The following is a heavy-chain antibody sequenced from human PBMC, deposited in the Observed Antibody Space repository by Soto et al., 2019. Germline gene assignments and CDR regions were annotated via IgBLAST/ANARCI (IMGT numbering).Heavy chain of an antibody. D-gene: IGHD2-15*01. Sequence: QVQLQESGPGLVKPSQTLSLTCTVSGGSISSGGYYWSWIRQHPGKGLEWIGYIYYSGSTYYNPSLKSRVTISVDTSKNQFSLKLSSVTAADTAVYYCARVPRVEMVRYCSGGSCRQTDFDYWGQGTLVTVSS. CDR3: ARVPRVEMVRYCSGGSCRQTDFDY. CDR2: IYYSGST. V-gene: IGHV4-31*03. CDR1: GGSISSGGYY. J-gene: IGHJ4*02.